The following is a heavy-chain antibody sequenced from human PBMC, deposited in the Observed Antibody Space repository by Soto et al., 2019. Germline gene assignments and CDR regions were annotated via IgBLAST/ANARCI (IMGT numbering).Heavy chain of an antibody. J-gene: IGHJ5*02. V-gene: IGHV3-21*04. D-gene: IGHD6-6*01. CDR2: ISSSSSYI. Sequence: LRLSCAASGFTFSSYSMNWVRQAPGKGLEWVSSISSSSSYIYYADSVKGRFTISRDTSKNQFSLKQSSVTAADTAVYYCAREIIAARPIRTWFDPWGQGTLVPVSS. CDR3: AREIIAARPIRTWFDP. CDR1: GFTFSSYS.